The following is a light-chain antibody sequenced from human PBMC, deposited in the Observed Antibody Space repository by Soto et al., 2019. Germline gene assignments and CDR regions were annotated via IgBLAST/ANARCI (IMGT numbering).Light chain of an antibody. CDR3: QSYDSSLSNVV. J-gene: IGLJ2*01. CDR1: RSNIGAGYN. V-gene: IGLV1-40*01. Sequence: QSVLTQPPSVSGAPGQRVTISCTGSRSNIGAGYNVHWYQQLPGTAPKLLIYAKSQGPSGVPERFSGSKSGTSASLAITGLQAEDEADYYCQSYDSSLSNVVFGGGTKLTVL. CDR2: AKS.